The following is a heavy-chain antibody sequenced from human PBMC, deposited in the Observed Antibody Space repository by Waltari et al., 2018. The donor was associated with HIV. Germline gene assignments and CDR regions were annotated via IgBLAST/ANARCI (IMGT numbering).Heavy chain of an antibody. CDR2: INPIFGEA. J-gene: IGHJ6*02. Sequence: QVQLVQSGAEVKKPGSSVKASCKAAGATFSPYVFNWVRQGPGQGLEWMGRINPIFGEANYAPKFQGRPMIKADEPTSTAYMELSSLTSEDSAVYFCAGDSSHSVVVTPGGMDVWGQGTTVIVS. D-gene: IGHD2-21*02. CDR3: AGDSSHSVVVTPGGMDV. V-gene: IGHV1-69*12. CDR1: GATFSPYV.